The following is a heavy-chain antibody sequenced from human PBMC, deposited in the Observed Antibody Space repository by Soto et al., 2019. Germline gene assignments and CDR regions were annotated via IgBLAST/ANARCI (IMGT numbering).Heavy chain of an antibody. CDR3: TKEKYVMSSGYDAFDI. D-gene: IGHD5-12*01. V-gene: IGHV3-48*03. CDR2: ISSNGGTI. J-gene: IGHJ3*02. CDR1: GFTFSSYE. Sequence: GGSLRLSCAASGFTFSSYEMDWVRQAPGKGLEWVAYISSNGGTIYYGDSVKGRFTISRDNADNSLYLQMNSLRAEDTAVYYCTKEKYVMSSGYDAFDIWGRGTMVTVSS.